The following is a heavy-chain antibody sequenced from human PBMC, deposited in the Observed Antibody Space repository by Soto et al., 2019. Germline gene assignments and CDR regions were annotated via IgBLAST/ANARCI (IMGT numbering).Heavy chain of an antibody. V-gene: IGHV6-1*01. CDR3: ARGPAAAAAFDI. Sequence: SQTLSLTCAISGDSVSSNSAAWNWIRQSPSRGLEWLGRTYYRSKWXXXXXXXXXXXXXXNXXXSKNQFSLQLNSVTPEDTAVYYXARGPAAAAAFDIWGQGTMVTVSS. J-gene: IGHJ3*02. D-gene: IGHD6-13*01. CDR1: GDSVSSNSAA. CDR2: TYYRSKWXX.